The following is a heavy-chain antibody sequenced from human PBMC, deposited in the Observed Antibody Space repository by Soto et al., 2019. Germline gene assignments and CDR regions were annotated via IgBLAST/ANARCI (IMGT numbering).Heavy chain of an antibody. D-gene: IGHD3-22*01. J-gene: IGHJ5*02. Sequence: SETLSLTCTVSGGSISSYYWSWIRQPPGKGLEWIGYIYYGGSTNYNPSLKSRVTISVDTSKNQFSLKLSSVTAADTAVYYCARVPDSRDYYDSSGFWFDPWGQGTLVTVSS. V-gene: IGHV4-59*01. CDR1: GGSISSYY. CDR3: ARVPDSRDYYDSSGFWFDP. CDR2: IYYGGST.